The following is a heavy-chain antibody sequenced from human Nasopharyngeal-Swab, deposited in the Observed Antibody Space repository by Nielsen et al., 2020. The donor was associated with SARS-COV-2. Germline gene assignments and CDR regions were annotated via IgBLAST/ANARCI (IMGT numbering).Heavy chain of an antibody. CDR2: IKEDGSEK. CDR3: ARDTYCSGGSCYDYGMAV. D-gene: IGHD2-15*01. V-gene: IGHV3-7*01. Sequence: VRQAPGKGLEWVANIKEDGSEKNYVDSVKGRFTISRDNAKNSLYLQMNSLRADDTAVYYCARDTYCSGGSCYDYGMAVWGQGTTVTVSS. J-gene: IGHJ6*02.